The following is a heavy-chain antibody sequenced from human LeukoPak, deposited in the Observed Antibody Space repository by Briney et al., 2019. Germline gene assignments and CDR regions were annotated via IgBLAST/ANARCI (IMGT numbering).Heavy chain of an antibody. D-gene: IGHD4-23*01. CDR2: ISSSGSV. V-gene: IGHV3-48*03. CDR3: AREGYGGTSDAFDI. J-gene: IGHJ3*02. CDR1: GFTFSTYE. Sequence: GGSLRLSCATSGFTFSTYEMDWVRQAPGKGLEWVSYISSSGSVYYTDSVKGRFTISRDNAKNSLYLQMNSLRAEDTAIYYCAREGYGGTSDAFDIWGQGTMVTVSS.